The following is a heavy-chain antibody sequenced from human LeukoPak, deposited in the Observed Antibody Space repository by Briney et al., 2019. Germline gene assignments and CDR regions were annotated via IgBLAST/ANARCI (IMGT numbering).Heavy chain of an antibody. J-gene: IGHJ4*02. V-gene: IGHV4-39*01. CDR3: ASPQGAFDY. CDR2: IYYSGST. Sequence: SETLSLTCTVSGGSISSSSYYWGWIRQPPGKGLEWIGSIYYSGSTYYNPSLKSRVTISVDTSKNQFSLKLSSVIAADTAVYYCASPQGAFDYWGQGTLVTVSS. CDR1: GGSISSSSYY.